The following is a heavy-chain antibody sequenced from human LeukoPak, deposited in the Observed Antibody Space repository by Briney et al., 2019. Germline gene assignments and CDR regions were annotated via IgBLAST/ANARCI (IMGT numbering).Heavy chain of an antibody. CDR1: GFTFDDYA. CDR3: TRVVYYGSGSYGGFDY. V-gene: IGHV3-9*01. J-gene: IGHJ4*02. Sequence: GRSLRLSCAASGFTFDDYAMHWVRQAPGKGLEWVSGISWNSGSIGYADSVKGRFTISRDNSKNTLFLQLNSLRAEDTAVYYCTRVVYYGSGSYGGFDYWGQGTLVTVSS. CDR2: ISWNSGSI. D-gene: IGHD3-10*01.